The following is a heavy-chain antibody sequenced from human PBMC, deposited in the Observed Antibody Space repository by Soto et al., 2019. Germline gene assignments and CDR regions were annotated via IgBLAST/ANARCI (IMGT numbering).Heavy chain of an antibody. D-gene: IGHD1-1*01. J-gene: IGHJ3*01. CDR3: AHTGHLVDALDF. CDR1: GFSLNSDEVG. Sequence: QITLKESAPTLVKPTETLTLTCAFSGFSLNSDEVGVGWIRQPPGKALECLALLYGNGDTRFSPSLKSRLTITKDTSANLVVLSLANVDPVDTATYYCAHTGHLVDALDFWGQGTLVTVSS. V-gene: IGHV2-5*01. CDR2: LYGNGDT.